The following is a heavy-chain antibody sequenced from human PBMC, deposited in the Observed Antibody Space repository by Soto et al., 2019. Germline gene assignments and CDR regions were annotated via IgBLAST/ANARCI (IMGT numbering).Heavy chain of an antibody. CDR2: IWYDGSTQ. J-gene: IGHJ1*01. D-gene: IGHD4-17*01. Sequence: ESGGGVVQPGGSLRLSCAASGFTFSYYTMHWVRQAPAKGPEWVAVIWYDGSTQYYADSVKGRFTISRDNSKNTLSLEMSSLRVEDTAMYYCARDSGTTVTSAEYFQHWGQGTLITVAS. CDR3: ARDSGTTVTSAEYFQH. V-gene: IGHV3-33*01. CDR1: GFTFSYYT.